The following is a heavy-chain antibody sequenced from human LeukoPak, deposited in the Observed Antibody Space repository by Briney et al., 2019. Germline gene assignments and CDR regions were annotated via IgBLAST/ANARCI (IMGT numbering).Heavy chain of an antibody. D-gene: IGHD6-19*01. CDR1: GGSISSYY. CDR2: IYYSGST. Sequence: SEPLSLTCTVSGGSISSYYWSWIRQPPGKGLEWIGYIYYSGSTNYTPSLKSRVTISVDTSKNQFSLKLSSVTAADTAVYYCARGRRIKSGYSSGWYGHYFDYWGQGTLVTVSS. V-gene: IGHV4-59*01. J-gene: IGHJ4*02. CDR3: ARGRRIKSGYSSGWYGHYFDY.